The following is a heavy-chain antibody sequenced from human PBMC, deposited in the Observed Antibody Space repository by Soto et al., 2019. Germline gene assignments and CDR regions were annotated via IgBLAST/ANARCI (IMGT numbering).Heavy chain of an antibody. Sequence: QVQLVESGGGVVQPGTSLRLSCEASGFSLRSYGMHWVRQSPGKGLEWVAVMWSDGSKIYYADSVKGRFTISRDTSKNTLFLEMNSLRAEDTAVYYCARVLFPYCSGGMCSLEYWGQGTLVTVSS. V-gene: IGHV3-33*01. CDR3: ARVLFPYCSGGMCSLEY. CDR1: GFSLRSYG. D-gene: IGHD2-15*01. J-gene: IGHJ4*02. CDR2: MWSDGSKI.